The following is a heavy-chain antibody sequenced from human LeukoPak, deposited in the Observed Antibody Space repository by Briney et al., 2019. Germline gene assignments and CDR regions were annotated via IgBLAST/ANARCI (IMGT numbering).Heavy chain of an antibody. D-gene: IGHD3-22*01. J-gene: IGHJ4*02. Sequence: PGGSLRLSCAASGFTFSSYAMHWVRQAPGKGLEWVAVDGSNKYYADSVRGRFTISRDNSKNTLFLQMNSLRAEDTAVYYCAKDLRTSGYYPYYFDYWGQGTLVTVSS. V-gene: IGHV3-30*18. CDR1: GFTFSSYA. CDR3: AKDLRTSGYYPYYFDY. CDR2: DGSNK.